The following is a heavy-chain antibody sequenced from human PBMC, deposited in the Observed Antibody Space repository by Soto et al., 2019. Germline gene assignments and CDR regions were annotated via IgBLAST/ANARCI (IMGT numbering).Heavy chain of an antibody. J-gene: IGHJ5*02. CDR1: GFSLSGYG. CDR2: IWYHGTTK. D-gene: IGHD5-12*01. V-gene: IGHV3-33*01. Sequence: GGSLRLSCEVSGFSLSGYGMHWVRQAPGKGLEWVAVIWYHGTTKNYADSVKGRFTISRDISKNTVYLQMDNLKVEDTAVYYCARDVDRTSHLNWFDPWGQGVMVTVSS. CDR3: ARDVDRTSHLNWFDP.